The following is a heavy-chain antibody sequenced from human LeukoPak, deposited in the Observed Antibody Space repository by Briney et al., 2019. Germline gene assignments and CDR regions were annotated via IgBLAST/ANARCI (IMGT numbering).Heavy chain of an antibody. CDR1: GYTFTGYY. CDR2: INPNSGGT. Sequence: ASVKVSCKASGYTFTGYYMHWVRQAPGQGLEWMGWINPNSGGTNYAQKFQGRVTMTRDTSISTAYMELSRLRSDDTAVYYCAREDYGDDSVYFQHWGQGTLVTVSS. V-gene: IGHV1-2*02. J-gene: IGHJ1*01. D-gene: IGHD4-17*01. CDR3: AREDYGDDSVYFQH.